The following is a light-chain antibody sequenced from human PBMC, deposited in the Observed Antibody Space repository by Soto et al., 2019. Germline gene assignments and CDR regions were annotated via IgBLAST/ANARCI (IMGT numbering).Light chain of an antibody. J-gene: IGKJ1*01. CDR1: QGISSY. CDR3: PQLNNYPRT. CDR2: TAS. V-gene: IGKV1-9*01. Sequence: DRQVTQSPCFLSASVGDRVTITCRASQGISSYLAWYQQKPGKAPKLLISTASTLQSGVPSRFSGSGSGTEFTLTISSLQPEDFTTYYCPQLNNYPRTFGQGGMVDVK.